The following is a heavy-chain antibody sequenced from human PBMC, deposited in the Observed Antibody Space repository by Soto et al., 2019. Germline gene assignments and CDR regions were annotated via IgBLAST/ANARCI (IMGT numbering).Heavy chain of an antibody. CDR1: GFTFSPYW. CDR3: TRDQTVGGPTTFDY. Sequence: EVQLVESGGGLVQPGGSLRLSCAASGFTFSPYWMHWVRQTPGKGLMWVSRIDDTGTIITYADSVKGRFTISRDNAKNTLYLQTDSLRTEHTAIYYCTRDQTVGGPTTFDYCGQGTQVTVSS. CDR2: IDDTGTII. J-gene: IGHJ4*02. D-gene: IGHD6-19*01. V-gene: IGHV3-74*01.